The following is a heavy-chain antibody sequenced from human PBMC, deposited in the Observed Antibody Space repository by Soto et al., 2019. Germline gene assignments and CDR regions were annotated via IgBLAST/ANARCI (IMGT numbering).Heavy chain of an antibody. V-gene: IGHV2-5*02. D-gene: IGHD5-12*01. CDR2: IYWDDDK. Sequence: QITLKESGPTLVRPTQTLTLTCTFSGFSLSTTGVAVAWIRQPPGEALEWLALIYWDDDKRYNSSLKSRLTLTKDTSRDQVVLAMTNKDPMDTATYFCAHSQRGPRDFWGPGILVTVSS. J-gene: IGHJ4*02. CDR3: AHSQRGPRDF. CDR1: GFSLSTTGVA.